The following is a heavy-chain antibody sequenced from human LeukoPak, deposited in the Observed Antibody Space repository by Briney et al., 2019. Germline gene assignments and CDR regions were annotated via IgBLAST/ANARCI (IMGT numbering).Heavy chain of an antibody. CDR1: GFTFSSYE. CDR3: AELGITMSGGV. Sequence: PGGSLRLSCAASGFTFSSYEMNWVRQGPGQGLEWVSYISSSCSSIYYADSVKGRFTISRDNAKNSLYLQMNSLRAEDTAVYYCAELGITMSGGVWGKGTTVTISS. V-gene: IGHV3-48*03. D-gene: IGHD3-10*02. J-gene: IGHJ6*04. CDR2: ISSSCSSI.